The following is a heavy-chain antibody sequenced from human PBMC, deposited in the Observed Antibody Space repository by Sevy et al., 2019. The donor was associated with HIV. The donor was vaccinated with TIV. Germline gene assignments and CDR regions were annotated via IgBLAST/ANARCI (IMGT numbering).Heavy chain of an antibody. CDR2: IKSKTDGGTT. D-gene: IGHD6-6*01. CDR3: TTGPLMPLAARQDYYYYYMDV. J-gene: IGHJ6*03. Sequence: GGSLRLSCAASGFTFSNAWMSWVRQAPGKGLEWVGRIKSKTDGGTTDYAAPVKGRFTISSDDSKNTLYLQMNSLKTEDTAVYYCTTGPLMPLAARQDYYYYYMDVWGKGTTVTVSS. CDR1: GFTFSNAW. V-gene: IGHV3-15*01.